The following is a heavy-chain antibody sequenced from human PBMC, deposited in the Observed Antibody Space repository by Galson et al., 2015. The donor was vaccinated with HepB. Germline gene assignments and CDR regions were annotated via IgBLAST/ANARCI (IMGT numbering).Heavy chain of an antibody. CDR3: AHTFTSRVNYFYYGMDV. CDR1: GFSLKTGGVG. V-gene: IGHV2-5*01. Sequence: PALVKPTQTLTLTCTFSGFSLKTGGVGVGWIRQPPGKGLEWLALIYWNDDKRYSPSLKTRLTIIKDTSKNQVVLTMTNMDPVDTATYYCAHTFTSRVNYFYYGMDVWGQGTTVTVSS. D-gene: IGHD2-2*01. CDR2: IYWNDDK. J-gene: IGHJ6*02.